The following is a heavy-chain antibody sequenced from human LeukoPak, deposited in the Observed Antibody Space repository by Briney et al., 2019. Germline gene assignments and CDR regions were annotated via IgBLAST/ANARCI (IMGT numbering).Heavy chain of an antibody. CDR3: ARAGSGGATIFDY. Sequence: ASVKVSCKASGYTFTSYYMHWVRQAPGQGLEWMGIVNPSGGSTSYAQKFQGRVTMTRGTSTSTVYMELSSLRSEDTAVYYCARAGSGGATIFDYWGQGTLVTVSS. CDR2: VNPSGGST. CDR1: GYTFTSYY. J-gene: IGHJ4*02. D-gene: IGHD1-26*01. V-gene: IGHV1-46*01.